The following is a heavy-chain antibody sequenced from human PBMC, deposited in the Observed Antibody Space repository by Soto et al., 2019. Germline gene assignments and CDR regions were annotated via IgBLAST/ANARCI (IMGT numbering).Heavy chain of an antibody. CDR1: GFSLSNARMG. CDR2: IFSNDEK. CDR3: ARIPRYSSSWYGMDV. Sequence: QVTLKESGPVLVKPTETLTLTCTVSGFSLSNARMGVSWIRQPPGKALEWLAHIFSNDEKSYSTSLKSRLTSSKDTSKSQVGHTMTNMDPVDTSTHYCARIPRYSSSWYGMDVWGQGTTVTVSS. J-gene: IGHJ6*02. D-gene: IGHD6-13*01. V-gene: IGHV2-26*01.